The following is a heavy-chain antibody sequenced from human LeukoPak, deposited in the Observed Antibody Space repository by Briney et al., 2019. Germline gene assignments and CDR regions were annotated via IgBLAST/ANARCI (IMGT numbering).Heavy chain of an antibody. CDR3: GRQGRIQRWSPQGYFDY. CDR1: GGSISISSYY. J-gene: IGHJ4*02. V-gene: IGHV4-39*01. CDR2: IYYSGST. D-gene: IGHD5-18*01. Sequence: SETLSLTCTVSGGSISISSYYWGWIRQPPGKGLEWIGSIYYSGSTYYNPSLKSRVTISVDTSKNQFSLNLSSVTAADTAVYYCGRQGRIQRWSPQGYFDYWGQGTLVTVSS.